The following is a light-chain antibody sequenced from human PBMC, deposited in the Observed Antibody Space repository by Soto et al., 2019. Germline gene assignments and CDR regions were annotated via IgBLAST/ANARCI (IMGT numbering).Light chain of an antibody. J-gene: IGKJ2*01. CDR2: GAS. Sequence: EIVMTQSPATLSVSPGERATLFCRASHSVSSSLAWYQQKPGQAPRLLIHGASTRATGIPARFSGSGSGTEFTLTISSLQSEDFAVYYCQQYGSSPYTFGLGTKLEIK. V-gene: IGKV3-15*01. CDR3: QQYGSSPYT. CDR1: HSVSSS.